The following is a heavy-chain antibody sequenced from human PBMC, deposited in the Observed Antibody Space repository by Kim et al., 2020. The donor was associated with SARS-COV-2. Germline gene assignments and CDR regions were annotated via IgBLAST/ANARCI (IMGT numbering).Heavy chain of an antibody. CDR1: GVSVSSTTW. D-gene: IGHD3-10*01. V-gene: IGHV4-4*02. CDR2: IYHVRFT. CDR3: VIDLRVRCYSGYMSLDP. Sequence: SETLSLTCSVSGVSVSSTTWWTCFRQTPGKGLVGSVEIYHVRFTNYNPSPKSQVTISFDNTNNQHFLRLISLTAAAAAVYYCVIDLRVRCYSGYMSLDP. J-gene: IGHJ5*02.